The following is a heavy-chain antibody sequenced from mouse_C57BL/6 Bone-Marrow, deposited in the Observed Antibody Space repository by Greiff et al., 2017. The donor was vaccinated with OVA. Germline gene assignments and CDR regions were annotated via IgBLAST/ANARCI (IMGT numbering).Heavy chain of an antibody. Sequence: VQLQQSGPELVKPGASVKISCKASGYSFTGYYMNWVKQSPEKSLEWIGEINPSTGGTTYNQKFKAKATLTVDKSSSTAYMQLKSLTSEDSAVYYCARSPLLPFDVWGTGTTVTVSS. CDR1: GYSFTGYY. CDR3: ARSPLLPFDV. V-gene: IGHV1-42*01. J-gene: IGHJ1*03. D-gene: IGHD1-2*01. CDR2: INPSTGGT.